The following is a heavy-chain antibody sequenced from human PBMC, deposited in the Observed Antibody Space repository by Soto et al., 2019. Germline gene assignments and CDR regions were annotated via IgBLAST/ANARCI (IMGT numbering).Heavy chain of an antibody. CDR1: GFTFSDYY. D-gene: IGHD3-22*01. V-gene: IGHV3-11*05. Sequence: QVRLVESGGGLVKPGGSLRLSCAASGFTFSDYYMSWIRQAPGKGLEWVSYISSSSSYTNYADSVKGRFTISRDNAKNSLYLQMNSLRAEDTAVYYCARPAYYYDSSGDPEGVNAFDIWGEGTMVTVSS. J-gene: IGHJ3*02. CDR2: ISSSSSYT. CDR3: ARPAYYYDSSGDPEGVNAFDI.